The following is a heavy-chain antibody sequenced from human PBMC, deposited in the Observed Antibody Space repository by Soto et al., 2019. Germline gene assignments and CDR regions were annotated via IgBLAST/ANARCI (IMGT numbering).Heavy chain of an antibody. J-gene: IGHJ4*02. V-gene: IGHV1-69*12. CDR3: ARDLTLYRDS. Sequence: QVQLVQSGAEVKKPGSSVKVSCKASGGTFSSFPISWVRQAPGQGLEWMGGTIPIFGTPKYAQKFQGRVTITADESTNTAYMELSSLTSEDTAVYYCARDLTLYRDSWGQGILVTVSS. CDR2: TIPIFGTP. CDR1: GGTFSSFP. D-gene: IGHD2-15*01.